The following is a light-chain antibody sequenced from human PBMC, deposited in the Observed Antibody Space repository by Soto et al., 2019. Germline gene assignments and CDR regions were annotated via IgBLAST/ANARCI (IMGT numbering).Light chain of an antibody. Sequence: EIVMTQNPATLSVSPGDRATLSCRASQSVSSDLAWYHQKPGQAPRLLIYGASTRATGIPARFSGSGSGTEFTLTINSRQSEDFAVYYCQQYNNSPRTFGQGTKVDI. CDR1: QSVSSD. J-gene: IGKJ1*01. CDR2: GAS. V-gene: IGKV3-15*01. CDR3: QQYNNSPRT.